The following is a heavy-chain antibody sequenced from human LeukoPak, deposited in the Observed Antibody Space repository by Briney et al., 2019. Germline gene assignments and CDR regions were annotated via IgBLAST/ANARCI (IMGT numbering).Heavy chain of an antibody. V-gene: IGHV3-23*01. CDR2: ISGSGGST. Sequence: GGSLRLPCAASGFTFSSYAMSWVRQAPGKGLEWVSAISGSGGSTYYADSVKGRFTISRDNSKNTLYLQMNSLRAEDTAVYYCAKDPGPYSSGWYDYWGQGTLVTVSS. J-gene: IGHJ4*02. CDR3: AKDPGPYSSGWYDY. D-gene: IGHD6-19*01. CDR1: GFTFSSYA.